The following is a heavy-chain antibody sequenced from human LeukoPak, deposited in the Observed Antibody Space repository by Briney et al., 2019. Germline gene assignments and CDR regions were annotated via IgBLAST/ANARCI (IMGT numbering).Heavy chain of an antibody. V-gene: IGHV4-61*02. D-gene: IGHD1-26*01. J-gene: IGHJ4*02. Sequence: PSQTLSLTCTVSGGSISSGSYYWSWIRQPAGKGLEWIGRIYTSGSTNYNPSLKSRVTISVDTSKNQFSLKLSSVTAADTAVYYCARCGSRDSGSYYLDYWGQGTLVTVSS. CDR3: ARCGSRDSGSYYLDY. CDR2: IYTSGST. CDR1: GGSISSGSYY.